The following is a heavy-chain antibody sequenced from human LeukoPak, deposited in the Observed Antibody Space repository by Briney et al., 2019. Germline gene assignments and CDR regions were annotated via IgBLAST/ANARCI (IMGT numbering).Heavy chain of an antibody. CDR3: ARHGPGRDGYNYLDY. Sequence: PSETLSLTCTASGGSISSGGYYWSWIRQHPGKGLEWIGYIYYSGSTNKNPSLKSRVTISVDTSKNQFSLKLSSVTAADTAVYYCARHGPGRDGYNYLDYWGQGTLVTVSS. D-gene: IGHD5-12*01. CDR2: IYYSGST. J-gene: IGHJ4*02. V-gene: IGHV4-61*08. CDR1: GGSISSGGYY.